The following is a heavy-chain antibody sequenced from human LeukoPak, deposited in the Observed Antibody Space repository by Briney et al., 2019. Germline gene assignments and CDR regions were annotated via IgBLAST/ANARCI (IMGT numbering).Heavy chain of an antibody. CDR3: ARKEMATIDY. J-gene: IGHJ4*02. D-gene: IGHD5-24*01. CDR2: IYYSGST. CDR1: GGSISSSSYY. V-gene: IGHV4-39*01. Sequence: SETLFLTCTVSGGSISSSSYYWGWLRQPPGKGLVWIASIYYSGSTYYNPSLKCRVTISVDTSKNQFSLKLCSVTAADTAVYYCARKEMATIDYWGQGTLVTVSS.